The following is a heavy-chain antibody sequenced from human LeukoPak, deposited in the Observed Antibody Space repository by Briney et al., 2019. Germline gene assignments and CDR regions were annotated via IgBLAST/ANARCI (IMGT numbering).Heavy chain of an antibody. D-gene: IGHD3-22*01. CDR3: ARAPITMMGGSAFDI. J-gene: IGHJ3*02. CDR2: ISSSSSTI. V-gene: IGHV3-48*02. CDR1: GFTFSSYS. Sequence: GGSLRLSCAASGFTFSSYSMNWVRQAPGKGLEWVSYISSSSSTIYYADSVKGRFTISRDNAKNSLYLQMNSLRDEDADVYYCARAPITMMGGSAFDIWGQGTMVTVSS.